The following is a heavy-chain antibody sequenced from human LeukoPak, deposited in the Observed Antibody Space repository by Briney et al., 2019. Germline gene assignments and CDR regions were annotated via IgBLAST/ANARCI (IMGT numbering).Heavy chain of an antibody. CDR1: GFTFRNSA. CDR2: ISGGGGST. V-gene: IGHV3-23*01. CDR3: AKDEYGSGSRASNNWFDP. Sequence: GGSLRLSCAASGFTFRNSAMSWVRQAPGKGLEWVSTISGGGGSTYYADSVKGRFTISRDNPKNTLYLQMNNLRAEDTAVYYCAKDEYGSGSRASNNWFDPWGQGTLVTVSS. D-gene: IGHD3-10*01. J-gene: IGHJ5*02.